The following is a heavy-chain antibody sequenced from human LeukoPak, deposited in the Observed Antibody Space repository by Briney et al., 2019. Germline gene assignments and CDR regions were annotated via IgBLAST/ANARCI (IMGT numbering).Heavy chain of an antibody. J-gene: IGHJ3*02. Sequence: GESLKISCKDSGYSFSSHWIGWVRQMPGKNLEWMGIIYVGDSDTRYSPSFQGQVTISADKSINTAYLQWSSLKASDTAMYYCARPRIAAAGYAFDIWGQGTMVTVSS. CDR1: GYSFSSHW. CDR2: IYVGDSDT. CDR3: ARPRIAAAGYAFDI. D-gene: IGHD6-13*01. V-gene: IGHV5-51*01.